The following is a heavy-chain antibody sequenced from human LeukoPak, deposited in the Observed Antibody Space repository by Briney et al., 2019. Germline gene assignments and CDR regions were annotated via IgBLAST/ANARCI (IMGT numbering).Heavy chain of an antibody. CDR1: GYTFTSYG. CDR3: ARDGGRAAAGTGDY. V-gene: IGHV1-18*01. J-gene: IGHJ4*02. D-gene: IGHD6-13*01. Sequence: ASVKVSCKASGYTFTSYGITWVRQAPGQGLEWMGWISAYNGNTNYAQNLQGRVTMTTDTSTSTAYMELRSLRSDDTAVYYCARDGGRAAAGTGDYWGQGTLVTVSS. CDR2: ISAYNGNT.